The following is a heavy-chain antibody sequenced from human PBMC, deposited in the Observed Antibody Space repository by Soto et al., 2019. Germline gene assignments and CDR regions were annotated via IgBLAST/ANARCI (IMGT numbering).Heavy chain of an antibody. CDR1: GFTVSSNY. D-gene: IGHD1-20*01. J-gene: IGHJ6*02. V-gene: IGHV3-53*01. CDR2: IYSGGST. Sequence: GGSLRLSCAASGFTVSSNYMSWVRQAPGKGLEWVSVIYSGGSTYYADSVKGRFTISRDNSKNTLYLQMNSLRAEDTAVYYCARKGLTGDYYYGMDVWGQGTTVTVSS. CDR3: ARKGLTGDYYYGMDV.